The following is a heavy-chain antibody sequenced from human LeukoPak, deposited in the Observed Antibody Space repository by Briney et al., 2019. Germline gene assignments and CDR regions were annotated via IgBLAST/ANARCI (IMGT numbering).Heavy chain of an antibody. V-gene: IGHV1-2*02. D-gene: IGHD3-10*01. CDR3: ARGSWFGELLWI. CDR2: IHPNSGGT. CDR1: GYTFTGYY. Sequence: ASVKVSCKTSGYTFTGYYMHWVRQAPGQGLEWMGWIHPNSGGTNYAQRFQGRVTMTIDTSISTAYMEMSRLTSDDTAVYYCARGSWFGELLWIWGQGTLVTVSS. J-gene: IGHJ4*02.